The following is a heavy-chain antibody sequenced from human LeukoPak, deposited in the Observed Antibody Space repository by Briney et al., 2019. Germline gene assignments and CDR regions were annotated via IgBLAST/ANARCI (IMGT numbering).Heavy chain of an antibody. J-gene: IGHJ4*02. V-gene: IGHV3-20*04. CDR3: ARALGRVGYFDY. CDR2: INLCGGST. D-gene: IGHD1-26*01. Sequence: AGSLRLSCAASGFTFDDYGMSWVRQAPGKGLEWVSGINLCGGSTGYADSVKGRFTISRDNAKNSLYLQMNSLRAEDTALYYCARALGRVGYFDYWGQGTLVTVSS. CDR1: GFTFDDYG.